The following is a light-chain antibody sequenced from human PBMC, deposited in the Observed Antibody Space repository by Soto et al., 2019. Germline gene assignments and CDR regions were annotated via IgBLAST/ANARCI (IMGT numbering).Light chain of an antibody. CDR2: KAS. CDR1: QSISSW. CDR3: QKYNSYPLT. V-gene: IGKV1-5*03. Sequence: DIQMTQSPSTLSASVGDRVTITCRASQSISSWLAWYQQKPGKAPNLLIYKASSLESGVPSRFSGSGSGTEFTLTISSLQPADFATYYCQKYNSYPLTFGGGTKVEIK. J-gene: IGKJ4*01.